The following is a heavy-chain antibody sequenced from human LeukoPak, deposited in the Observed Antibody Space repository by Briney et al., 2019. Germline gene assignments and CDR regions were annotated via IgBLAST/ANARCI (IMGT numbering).Heavy chain of an antibody. J-gene: IGHJ5*02. Sequence: ASVKVSCKASGYTFTGYYMHWVRQAPGQGLEWMGWINPNSGGTSYAQKFQGRVTMTRDTSISTAYMELSRLRSDDTAVYYCARVLSTDYSNGENWFDPWGQGTLVTVSS. CDR2: INPNSGGT. V-gene: IGHV1-2*02. CDR1: GYTFTGYY. D-gene: IGHD4-11*01. CDR3: ARVLSTDYSNGENWFDP.